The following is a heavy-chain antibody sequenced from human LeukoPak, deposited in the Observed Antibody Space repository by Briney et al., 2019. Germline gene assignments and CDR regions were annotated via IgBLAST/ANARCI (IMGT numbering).Heavy chain of an antibody. CDR2: INPNSGDT. Sequence: ASVKVSCKPSGYTFTGYYMLWVRQAPGQGLEWMGRINPNSGDTNYAQKFQGRVTMTRDTSTSTAYMELSRLTSDDTAVYYCARDSGRFTNPIDYWGQGTLVTVSS. V-gene: IGHV1-2*06. CDR1: GYTFTGYY. CDR3: ARDSGRFTNPIDY. J-gene: IGHJ4*02. D-gene: IGHD1-26*01.